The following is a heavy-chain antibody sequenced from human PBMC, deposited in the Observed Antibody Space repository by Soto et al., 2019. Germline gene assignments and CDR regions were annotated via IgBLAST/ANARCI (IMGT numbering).Heavy chain of an antibody. CDR2: IIPIFGTA. V-gene: IGHV1-69*01. CDR3: ARYYYDSRGYLVQGYWYFDL. D-gene: IGHD3-22*01. Sequence: QVQLVQSGAEVKKPGSSVKVSCKASGGTFSSYAISWVRQAPGQGLEWMGGIIPIFGTANYAQKFQGRVTITADEYTSTAYMELSSLRSEDTAVYYCARYYYDSRGYLVQGYWYFDLWGRGTLVTVSS. J-gene: IGHJ2*01. CDR1: GGTFSSYA.